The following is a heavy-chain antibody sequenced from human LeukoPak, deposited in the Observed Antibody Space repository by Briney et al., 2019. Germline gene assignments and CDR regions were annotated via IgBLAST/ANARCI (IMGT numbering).Heavy chain of an antibody. CDR3: ATYGSGSYSWYYFDY. CDR1: GFTFSSYA. D-gene: IGHD3-10*01. J-gene: IGHJ4*02. CDR2: ISGSGGST. V-gene: IGHV3-23*01. Sequence: GGSLRLSCAASGFTFSSYAMGWVRQAPGKGLEWVSAISGSGGSTYYADSVKGRFTISRDNSKNTLYLQMNSLRAEDTAVYYCATYGSGSYSWYYFDYWGQGTLVTVSS.